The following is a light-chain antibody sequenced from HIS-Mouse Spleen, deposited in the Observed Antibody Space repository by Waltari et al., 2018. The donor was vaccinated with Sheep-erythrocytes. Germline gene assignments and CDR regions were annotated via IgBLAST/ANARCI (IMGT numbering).Light chain of an antibody. Sequence: QSALTQPASVSGSPGQSITISCTGTSSDVGGYNYLSWYQQHPGKAPKLMIYEVSKRPSGVPDRFSGSKSGNTASLTVSGLQAEDEADYYCSSYAGSNNWVFGGGTKLTVL. V-gene: IGLV2-8*01. CDR3: SSYAGSNNWV. CDR1: SSDVGGYNY. J-gene: IGLJ3*02. CDR2: EVS.